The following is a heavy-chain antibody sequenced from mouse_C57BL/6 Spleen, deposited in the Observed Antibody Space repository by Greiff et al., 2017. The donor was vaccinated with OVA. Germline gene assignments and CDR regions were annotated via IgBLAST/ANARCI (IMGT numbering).Heavy chain of an antibody. CDR1: GYSITSGYY. CDR2: ISYDGSN. Sequence: LQESGPGLVKPSQSLSLTCSVTGYSITSGYYWNWIRQFPGNKLEWMGYISYDGSNNYNPSLKNRISITRDTSKNQFFLKLNSVTTEDTATYYCASYDGYLYYFDYWGQGTTLTVSS. V-gene: IGHV3-6*01. J-gene: IGHJ2*01. D-gene: IGHD2-3*01. CDR3: ASYDGYLYYFDY.